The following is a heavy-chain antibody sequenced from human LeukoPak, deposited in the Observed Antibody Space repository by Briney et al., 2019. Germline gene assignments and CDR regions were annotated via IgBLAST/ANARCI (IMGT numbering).Heavy chain of an antibody. CDR2: ITATTSST. CDR3: AKDPNGDYVGAFDF. CDR1: GFTFSIYA. D-gene: IGHD4-23*01. V-gene: IGHV3-23*01. Sequence: GGSLRLSCAASGFTFSIYAMHWVRQAPGKGLEWVSTITATTSSTSYADSVKGRFTISRDNSKRPLNLQMNSLRAEDTAMYYCAKDPNGDYVGAFDFWGQGTLVTVSS. J-gene: IGHJ3*01.